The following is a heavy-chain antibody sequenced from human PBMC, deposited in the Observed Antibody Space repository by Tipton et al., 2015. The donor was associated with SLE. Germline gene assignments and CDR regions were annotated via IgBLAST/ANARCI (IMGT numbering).Heavy chain of an antibody. Sequence: TLSLTCTVSGGSISSYYWCWIRQPPGKGLEWIGYIHYSGSTNYNPSLKSRVTISVDTSKNQFSLRLSSVTAADTAVYYCARGPYYYMDVWGKGTTVTVSS. CDR1: GGSISSYY. V-gene: IGHV4-59*01. CDR3: ARGPYYYMDV. J-gene: IGHJ6*03. CDR2: IHYSGST.